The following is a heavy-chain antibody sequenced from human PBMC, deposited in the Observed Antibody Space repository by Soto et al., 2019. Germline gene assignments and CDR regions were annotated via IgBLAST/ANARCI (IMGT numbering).Heavy chain of an antibody. V-gene: IGHV3-21*01. CDR3: ARGPAVARRVYNWCDP. Sequence: EVHLVESGGGLVKPGGSLRLSCAASGFTFSNYSMNWVRQAPGKGLEWVSSISSSSSYIYYADSVKGRYTISRDNAKNTQYLQMNILRAEDTAVYYCARGPAVARRVYNWCDPWGQGSLVTVS. J-gene: IGHJ5*02. CDR2: ISSSSSYI. CDR1: GFTFSNYS. D-gene: IGHD6-19*01.